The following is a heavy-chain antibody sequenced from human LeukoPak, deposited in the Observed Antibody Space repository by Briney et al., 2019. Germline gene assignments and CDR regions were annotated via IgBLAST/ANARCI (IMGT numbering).Heavy chain of an antibody. J-gene: IGHJ6*03. CDR3: ATEGYSSSYYYMDV. V-gene: IGHV1-8*03. Sequence: GASVKVSCKASGYTFTSYDINWVRQATGQGLEWMGWMNPNSGNTGYAQKFQGRVTITRNTSISTAYMELSSLRSEDTAVYYCATEGYSSSYYYMDVWGKGTTVTVSS. D-gene: IGHD6-6*01. CDR2: MNPNSGNT. CDR1: GYTFTSYD.